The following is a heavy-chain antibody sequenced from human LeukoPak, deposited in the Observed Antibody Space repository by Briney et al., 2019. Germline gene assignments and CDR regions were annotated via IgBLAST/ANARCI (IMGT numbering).Heavy chain of an antibody. D-gene: IGHD5-12*01. Sequence: GGSLRLSCAASGFTFSDYYMSWIRQAPGKGLEWVSYISSSGSTIYYADSVKGRFTISRDNAKNSLYLQMSSLRAEDTAVYYCGVYPTHIRYIVATMWGQGTLVTVSS. CDR1: GFTFSDYY. CDR3: GVYPTHIRYIVATM. J-gene: IGHJ4*02. V-gene: IGHV3-11*01. CDR2: ISSSGSTI.